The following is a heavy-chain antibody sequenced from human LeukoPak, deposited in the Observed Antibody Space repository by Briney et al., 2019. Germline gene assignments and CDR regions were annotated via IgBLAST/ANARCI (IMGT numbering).Heavy chain of an antibody. CDR1: GGSISSGDYY. J-gene: IGHJ4*02. Sequence: SQTLSLTCTVSGGSISSGDYYWSWIRQPPGKGLEWIGYIYYSGSTYCNPSPKSRVTISVDTSKNQFSLKLGSVPAADTAVYYCARAATMVLGDLDYWGQGTLVTVSS. V-gene: IGHV4-30-4*01. CDR3: ARAATMVLGDLDY. D-gene: IGHD3-10*01. CDR2: IYYSGST.